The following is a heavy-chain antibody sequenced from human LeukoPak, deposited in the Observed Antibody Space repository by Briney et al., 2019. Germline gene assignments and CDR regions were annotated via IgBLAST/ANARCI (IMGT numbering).Heavy chain of an antibody. Sequence: GRSLRLSCAAPGFTFGSHEMSCVRQPPGKWLEWVAVVSSDGGATDYTGSVKGRLTLSRDNSKNMVYLEMNSLRPEDTAVYFCARETLAAQRYFVYWGQGTLVTVSS. CDR2: VSSDGGAT. J-gene: IGHJ4*02. D-gene: IGHD5-18*01. CDR3: ARETLAAQRYFVY. CDR1: GFTFGSHE. V-gene: IGHV3-23*01.